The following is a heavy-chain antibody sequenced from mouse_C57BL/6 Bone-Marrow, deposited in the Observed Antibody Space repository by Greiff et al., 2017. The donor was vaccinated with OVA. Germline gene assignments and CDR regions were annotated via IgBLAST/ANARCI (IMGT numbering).Heavy chain of an antibody. CDR3: ARSDYIFYFDY. CDR2: INPYNGDT. Sequence: EVKLVESGPELVKPGDSVKISCKASGYSFTGYFMNWVMQSHGKSLEWIGRINPYNGDTFYNQKFKGKATLTVDKSSSTAHMELRSLTSEDSAVYYCARSDYIFYFDYWGQGTTLTVSS. J-gene: IGHJ2*01. V-gene: IGHV1-20*01. D-gene: IGHD2-12*01. CDR1: GYSFTGYF.